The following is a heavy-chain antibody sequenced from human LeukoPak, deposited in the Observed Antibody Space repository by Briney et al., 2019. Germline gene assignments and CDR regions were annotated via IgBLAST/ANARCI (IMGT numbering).Heavy chain of an antibody. Sequence: GESLKISCKGSGYSFTSYWIGWVRQMPGKGLEWMGIIYPGDSDTRYSPSFQGQVTISADKSISTAYLQWSSLKASGTAMYYCASTTYYYDSSGYWGALDIWGQGTMVTVSS. V-gene: IGHV5-51*01. J-gene: IGHJ3*02. CDR2: IYPGDSDT. CDR1: GYSFTSYW. D-gene: IGHD3-22*01. CDR3: ASTTYYYDSSGYWGALDI.